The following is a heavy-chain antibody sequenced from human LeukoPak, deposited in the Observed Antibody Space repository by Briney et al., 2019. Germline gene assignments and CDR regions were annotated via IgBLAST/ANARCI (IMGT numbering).Heavy chain of an antibody. D-gene: IGHD3-16*02. CDR2: ISGSGGST. J-gene: IGHJ3*02. CDR3: AKDLFMITFGGVIDPVDAFDI. V-gene: IGHV3-23*01. CDR1: GFTFSSYA. Sequence: PGGSLRPSCAASGFTFSSYAMSWVRQAPGKGLEWVSAISGSGGSTYYADSVKGRFTISRDNSKNTLYLQMNSLRAEDTAVYYCAKDLFMITFGGVIDPVDAFDIWGQGTMVTVSS.